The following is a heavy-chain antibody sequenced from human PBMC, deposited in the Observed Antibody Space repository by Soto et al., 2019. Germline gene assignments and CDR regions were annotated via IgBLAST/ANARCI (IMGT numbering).Heavy chain of an antibody. CDR2: ISGSGGST. V-gene: IGHV3-23*01. CDR3: AKVSTVKGPDYYYMDV. CDR1: GFTFSSYA. Sequence: EVQLLESGGGLVQPGGSLRLSCAASGFTFSSYAMSWVRQAPGKGLEWVSAISGSGGSTYYADSVKGRFTISRDNSKNTLYLQMNRLRAEDTAVYYCAKVSTVKGPDYYYMDVWGKGTTVTVSS. D-gene: IGHD4-17*01. J-gene: IGHJ6*03.